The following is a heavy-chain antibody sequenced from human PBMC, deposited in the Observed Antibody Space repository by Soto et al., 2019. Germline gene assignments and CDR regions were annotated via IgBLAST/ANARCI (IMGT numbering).Heavy chain of an antibody. J-gene: IGHJ4*02. CDR1: GYTFTNNV. Sequence: QVHLVQSGAEVKKPGASVKVSCKTSGYTFTNNVIHWVRQAPGQRLEWMGWVNAGNDNTKWSREFQGRLTLTKDTSATTDYLELSRLTSGDPAIFFCAREVPYGYSRFDYWGQGTLVTVSS. CDR2: VNAGNDNT. V-gene: IGHV1-3*01. CDR3: AREVPYGYSRFDY. D-gene: IGHD5-18*01.